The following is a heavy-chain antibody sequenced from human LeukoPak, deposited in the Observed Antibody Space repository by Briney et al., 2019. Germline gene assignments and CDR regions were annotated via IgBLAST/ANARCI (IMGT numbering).Heavy chain of an antibody. CDR3: ARDFVQLLQPLGY. Sequence: PGGSLRLSCATSGFTFSSYWMAWVRQAPGKGLEWVANIKQDGTEKYYVDSVKGRFTISRDNAKNSLYLQMNSLRAEDTAVYYCARDFVQLLQPLGYRGQGTLVTVSS. CDR2: IKQDGTEK. D-gene: IGHD2-2*01. V-gene: IGHV3-7*01. CDR1: GFTFSSYW. J-gene: IGHJ4*02.